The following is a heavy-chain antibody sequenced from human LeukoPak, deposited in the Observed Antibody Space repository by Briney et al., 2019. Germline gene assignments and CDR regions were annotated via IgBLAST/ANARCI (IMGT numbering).Heavy chain of an antibody. CDR2: ISSGGRTM. Sequence: GGSLRLSCAASGFTFSTFQMNWVRQAPGKGLEWVSYISSGGRTMYYADPVKGRFTISRDNAKNSLYLQMNSLRAEDTAVYYCARDAFGLYGGLSWGDYWGQGTLVTVSS. CDR1: GFTFSTFQ. CDR3: ARDAFGLYGGLSWGDY. D-gene: IGHD4-23*01. J-gene: IGHJ4*02. V-gene: IGHV3-48*03.